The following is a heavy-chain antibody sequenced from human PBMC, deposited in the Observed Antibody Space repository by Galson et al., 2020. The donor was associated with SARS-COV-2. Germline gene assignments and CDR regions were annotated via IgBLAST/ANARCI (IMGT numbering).Heavy chain of an antibody. CDR3: ATQAGYSSSWEVYYYYYYYMDV. CDR1: GGTFSSYA. Sequence: KISCKASGGTFSSYAISWVRQAPGQGLEWMGGIIPILGIANYAQKFQGRVTITADKSTSTAYMELSSLRSEDTAVYYCATQAGYSSSWEVYYYYYYYMDVWGKGTTVTVSS. D-gene: IGHD6-13*01. V-gene: IGHV1-69*10. J-gene: IGHJ6*03. CDR2: IIPILGIA.